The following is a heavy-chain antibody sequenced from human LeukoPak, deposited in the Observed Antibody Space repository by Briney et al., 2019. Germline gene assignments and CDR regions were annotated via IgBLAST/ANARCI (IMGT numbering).Heavy chain of an antibody. CDR2: IYSGGST. CDR3: ARDQVGYSSGLGY. CDR1: GFTVSSNY. D-gene: IGHD6-19*01. J-gene: IGHJ4*02. V-gene: IGHV3-53*01. Sequence: PGGSLRLSCAASGFTVSSNYMSWVRQAPGKGLEWVSVIYSGGSTYYADSVKGRFTISRDNSKNTLYLQMNSLRAEDTAVYYCARDQVGYSSGLGYWGQGTLVTVSS.